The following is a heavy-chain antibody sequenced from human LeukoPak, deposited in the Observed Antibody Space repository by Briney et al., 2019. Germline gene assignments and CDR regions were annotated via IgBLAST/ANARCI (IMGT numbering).Heavy chain of an antibody. Sequence: ASVKVSCKASGYTFTAYYIHWVRQAPGQGLEWMGWINPNSGGTNYAQKFQGRVTMTRDTSISTAYMELSRLRSDDTAVYYCARDDWSYYDILTGYYSHAFDIWGQGTMVTVSS. CDR2: INPNSGGT. CDR1: GYTFTAYY. D-gene: IGHD3-9*01. J-gene: IGHJ3*02. V-gene: IGHV1-2*02. CDR3: ARDDWSYYDILTGYYSHAFDI.